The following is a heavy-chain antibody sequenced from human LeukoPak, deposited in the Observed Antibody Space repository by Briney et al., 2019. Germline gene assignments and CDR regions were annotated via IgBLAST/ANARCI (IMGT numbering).Heavy chain of an antibody. V-gene: IGHV3-30*02. J-gene: IGHJ4*02. D-gene: IGHD6-13*01. Sequence: PGGSLRLSCAASGFTFSSYGMHWVRQAPGKGLEWVAFIRYDGSNKYYADSVKGRFTISRDNSKNTLYLQMNSLRAEDTAVYYFAKAGSSSWYSELDYWGQETLVTVSS. CDR3: AKAGSSSWYSELDY. CDR1: GFTFSSYG. CDR2: IRYDGSNK.